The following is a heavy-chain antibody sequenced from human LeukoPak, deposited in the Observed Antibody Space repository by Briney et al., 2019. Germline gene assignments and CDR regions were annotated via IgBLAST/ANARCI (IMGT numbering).Heavy chain of an antibody. CDR2: ITYDGSNK. J-gene: IGHJ4*02. D-gene: IGHD3-10*01. V-gene: IGHV3-30*04. Sequence: GGSLRLSCAASGFTFSSYAMRWVRQAPGKGLEWVAVITYDGSNKYYADSVKGRFTISRDNSKNTLYLQMNSLRAEDTAVYYCATTPFSSTYYYGSGSYFGYWGQGTLVTVSS. CDR1: GFTFSSYA. CDR3: ATTPFSSTYYYGSGSYFGY.